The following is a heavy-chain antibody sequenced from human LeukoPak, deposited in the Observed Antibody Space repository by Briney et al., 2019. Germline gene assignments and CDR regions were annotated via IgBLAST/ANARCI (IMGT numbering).Heavy chain of an antibody. V-gene: IGHV3-30*02. CDR1: GFSFSDYN. CDR3: AKDLIA. D-gene: IGHD2/OR15-2a*01. J-gene: IGHJ5*02. Sequence: GGSLRLSCAASGFSFSDYNMHWVRQAPGKGLEWVAFIRYDGSNKYYADSVKGRFTISRDNSKNTLYLQMNSLRVEDTAVYYCAKDLIAWGQGTLVTVSS. CDR2: IRYDGSNK.